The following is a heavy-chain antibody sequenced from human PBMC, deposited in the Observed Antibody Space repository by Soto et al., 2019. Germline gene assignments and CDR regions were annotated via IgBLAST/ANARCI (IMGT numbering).Heavy chain of an antibody. V-gene: IGHV3-30-3*01. CDR2: ISYDGSDK. D-gene: IGHD2-21*02. Sequence: GGSLRLSCGASGFTFSSYAMHWVRQAPGKGLEWVAVISYDGSDKYYADSVKGRFTISRDNSKNTLYLQMNSLRAEDTAVYYCARYIVVVTATYAFDIWGQGTMVTVSS. CDR1: GFTFSSYA. J-gene: IGHJ3*02. CDR3: ARYIVVVTATYAFDI.